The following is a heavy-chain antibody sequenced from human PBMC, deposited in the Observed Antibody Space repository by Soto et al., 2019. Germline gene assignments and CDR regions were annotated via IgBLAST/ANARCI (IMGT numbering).Heavy chain of an antibody. CDR3: ARVPGRL. Sequence: QLVETGGGLIQPGTSLTLSCAASGFSVSRNYMTWVRQAPGKGLEWVSFVYSGGATFYADSVKGRFILSRDDSQNTMYLQMNNLRAEDTAVYYCARVPGRLWGRGTRFTFAS. CDR2: VYSGGAT. CDR1: GFSVSRNY. V-gene: IGHV3-53*02. D-gene: IGHD3-10*01. J-gene: IGHJ4*02.